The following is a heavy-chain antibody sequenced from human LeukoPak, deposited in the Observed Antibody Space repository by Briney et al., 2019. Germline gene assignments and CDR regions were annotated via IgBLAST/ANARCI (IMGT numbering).Heavy chain of an antibody. CDR3: AKDLFTVTRGFDY. V-gene: IGHV3-23*01. D-gene: IGHD4-17*01. CDR2: LSGSGITT. J-gene: IGHJ4*02. Sequence: QSGGSLRLSCAASGFTFSNSAMSWVRQAPGKGLEWVSTLSGSGITTYYADSVKGRFTISRDNSKNTLYLQMNSLRAEDTAVYYCAKDLFTVTRGFDYWGQGTLVTVSS. CDR1: GFTFSNSA.